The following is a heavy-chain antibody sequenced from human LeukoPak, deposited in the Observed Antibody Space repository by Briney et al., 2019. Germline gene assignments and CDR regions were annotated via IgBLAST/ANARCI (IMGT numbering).Heavy chain of an antibody. CDR3: ARHSGDYAPIDY. CDR1: GFTFSSYA. Sequence: GGSLRLSCAASGFTFSSYAMHWVRQAPGKGLEWVAVISYDGSNKYYADSVKGRFTISRDNSKNTLYLQMNSLRAEDTAVYYCARHSGDYAPIDYWDQGTLVTVSS. V-gene: IGHV3-30*04. D-gene: IGHD4-17*01. CDR2: ISYDGSNK. J-gene: IGHJ4*02.